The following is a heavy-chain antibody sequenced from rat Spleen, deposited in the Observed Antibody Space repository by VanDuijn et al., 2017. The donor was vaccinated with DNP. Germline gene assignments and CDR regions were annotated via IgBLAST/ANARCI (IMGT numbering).Heavy chain of an antibody. V-gene: IGHV5-22*01. D-gene: IGHD4-3*01. Sequence: EVQLVESGGGLVLPGRSLKLSCVASGFSFSDYYMAWVRQAPTKGLEWVAYISYDGGRTYYGDSVKGRFTISRDNAKSTLFLQMNSLRFEDTATYYCASWGIRAYYFDSWGQGVMVTVSS. CDR2: ISYDGGRT. CDR1: GFSFSDYY. CDR3: ASWGIRAYYFDS. J-gene: IGHJ2*01.